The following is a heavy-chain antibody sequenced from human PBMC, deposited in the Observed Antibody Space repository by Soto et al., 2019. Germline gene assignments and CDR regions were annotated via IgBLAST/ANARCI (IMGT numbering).Heavy chain of an antibody. J-gene: IGHJ4*02. D-gene: IGHD3-16*01. CDR2: MYYSGAT. V-gene: IGHV4-39*01. CDR3: ARHAAYDSVWGKSDGSDY. CDR1: GGSISSNSYY. Sequence: QLQLQESGPGLVKPSETLSLACTVSGGSISSNSYYWDWIRQPPGKGLEWIGSMYYSGATYHNPSLQSRVTISVDTSKNQFSLHLSSVTAADTAVYYCARHAAYDSVWGKSDGSDYWGQGTLGTVSS.